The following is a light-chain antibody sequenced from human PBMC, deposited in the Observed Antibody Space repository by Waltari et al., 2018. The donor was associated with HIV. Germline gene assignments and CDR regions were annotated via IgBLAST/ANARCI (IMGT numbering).Light chain of an antibody. Sequence: QSVLTQPPSVSGTPGQHVTISCSGSSTNIGSNIVNWYQQLPGAAPKLLIYSNEQRPSGVPDRFSGSKSGTSASLAISGLQSADEADYYCAAWDDSLNGMFGGGTKLTV. CDR3: AAWDDSLNGM. CDR2: SNE. CDR1: STNIGSNI. V-gene: IGLV1-44*01. J-gene: IGLJ3*02.